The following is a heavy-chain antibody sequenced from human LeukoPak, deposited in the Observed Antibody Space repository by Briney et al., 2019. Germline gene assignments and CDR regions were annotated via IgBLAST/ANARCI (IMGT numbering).Heavy chain of an antibody. CDR2: ISGSGGST. CDR3: AKEDDDYYYGMDV. CDR1: GFTFSSYA. D-gene: IGHD1-1*01. Sequence: GGSLRLSCAASGFTFSSYAMSWVRQAPGKGLEWVSAISGSGGSTYYADSVKGQFTISRDNSRNTPYLQMNSLRAEDTAVYYCAKEDDDYYYGMDVWGKGTTVTVSS. V-gene: IGHV3-23*01. J-gene: IGHJ6*04.